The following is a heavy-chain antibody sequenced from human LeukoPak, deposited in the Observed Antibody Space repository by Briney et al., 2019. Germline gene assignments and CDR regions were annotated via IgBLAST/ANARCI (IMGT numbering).Heavy chain of an antibody. D-gene: IGHD3-10*01. J-gene: IGHJ4*02. Sequence: GGSLRLSCAASGFTFSTYAMHWVRQAPGKGLEWVSGVSWNSNTIHYADSVKGRFTISRDNAENSLYLQMNSLRAEDTAVYYCAKGMVRGVILKGFDYWGQGTLVTVPS. CDR3: AKGMVRGVILKGFDY. CDR1: GFTFSTYA. V-gene: IGHV3-9*01. CDR2: VSWNSNTI.